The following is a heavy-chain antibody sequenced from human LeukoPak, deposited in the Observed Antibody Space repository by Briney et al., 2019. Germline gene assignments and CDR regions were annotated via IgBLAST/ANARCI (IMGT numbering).Heavy chain of an antibody. CDR2: ISGSGGST. CDR1: GFTFSSYA. D-gene: IGHD5-12*01. CDR3: ARGSEGGYDFDY. V-gene: IGHV3-23*01. J-gene: IGHJ4*02. Sequence: GGSLRLSCAASGFTFSSYAMSWVRQAPGKGLECVLAISGSGGSTYYADSVKGRFTISRDNSKNTLYLQMNSLRAEDTAVYYCARGSEGGYDFDYWGQGTLVTVSS.